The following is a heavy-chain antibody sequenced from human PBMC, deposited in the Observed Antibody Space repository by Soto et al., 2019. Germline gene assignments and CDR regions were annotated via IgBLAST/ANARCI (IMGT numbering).Heavy chain of an antibody. CDR2: IWYDGSNK. V-gene: IGHV3-33*01. CDR1: GFTFSSYG. D-gene: IGHD2-15*01. Sequence: QVQLVESGGGVVQPGRSLRLSCAASGFTFSSYGMHWVRQAPGKGLEWVAVIWYDGSNKYYADSVKGRFTISRDNSKNTLYLQMNSLRAEDTAVYYCATYCSGGSCYSGCYYYGMDVWGQGTTVTVSS. CDR3: ATYCSGGSCYSGCYYYGMDV. J-gene: IGHJ6*02.